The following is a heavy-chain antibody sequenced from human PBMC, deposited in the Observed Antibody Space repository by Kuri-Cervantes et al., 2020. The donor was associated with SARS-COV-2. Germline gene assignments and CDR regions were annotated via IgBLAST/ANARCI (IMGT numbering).Heavy chain of an antibody. Sequence: SCAVYGGSFSGYYWSWIRQPPGKGLEWIGEINHSGSTNYNPSLKSRVTISVDTSKNQFSLKLSSVTAADTAVYYCARVGVVPAAIYYGMDVWGQGTTVTVSS. D-gene: IGHD2-2*01. CDR3: ARVGVVPAAIYYGMDV. CDR2: INHSGST. J-gene: IGHJ6*02. V-gene: IGHV4-34*01. CDR1: GGSFSGYY.